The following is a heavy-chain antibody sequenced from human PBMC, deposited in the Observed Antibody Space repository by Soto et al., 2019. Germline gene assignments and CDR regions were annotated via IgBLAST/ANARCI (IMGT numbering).Heavy chain of an antibody. J-gene: IGHJ6*02. CDR3: AKRGTRDFNGMDV. D-gene: IGHD3-16*01. Sequence: EVQLLESGGGWVQPGGSLRLSCAASGFIFSDYDMDWVRQTPGRGLEWVSSLSNSDGSTYYADSVQGRFTISRDNSNNKLQLQMNSLRAEDTSVYYCAKRGTRDFNGMDVWGQGTTVTVSS. V-gene: IGHV3-23*01. CDR1: GFIFSDYD. CDR2: LSNSDGST.